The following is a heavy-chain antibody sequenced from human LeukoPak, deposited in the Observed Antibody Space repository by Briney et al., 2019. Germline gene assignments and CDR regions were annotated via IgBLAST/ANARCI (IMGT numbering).Heavy chain of an antibody. D-gene: IGHD6-6*01. CDR1: GYTFTSYG. CDR2: INPNSGGT. Sequence: GASVKVSCKASGYTFTSYGISWVRQAPGQGLEWMGWINPNSGGTNYAQKFQGRVTMSRDTSISTAYMELSRLRSDDTAVYCCARAASIAARHFDYWGQGTLVTVSS. J-gene: IGHJ4*02. CDR3: ARAASIAARHFDY. V-gene: IGHV1-2*02.